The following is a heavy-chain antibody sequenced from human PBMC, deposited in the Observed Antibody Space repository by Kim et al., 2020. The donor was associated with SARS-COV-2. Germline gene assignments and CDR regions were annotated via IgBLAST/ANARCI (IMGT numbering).Heavy chain of an antibody. V-gene: IGHV4-34*01. CDR3: ARSVTPGGRYCTNGVCSKQFDP. Sequence: SETLSLTCAVYGGSFSGYYWSWIRQPPGKGLEWIGEINHSGSTNYNPSLKSRVTISVDTSKNQFSLKLSSVTAADTAVYYCARSVTPGGRYCTNGVCSKQFDPWGQGTLVTVSS. D-gene: IGHD2-8*01. CDR1: GGSFSGYY. CDR2: INHSGST. J-gene: IGHJ5*02.